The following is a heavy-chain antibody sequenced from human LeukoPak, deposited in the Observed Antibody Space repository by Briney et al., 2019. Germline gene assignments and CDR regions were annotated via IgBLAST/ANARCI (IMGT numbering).Heavy chain of an antibody. CDR1: GYTFTGYY. Sequence: PRASVKVSCKASGYTFTGYYTHWVRQAPGQGLEWMGWINPNSGGTNYAQKFQGRVTMTRDTSISTAYMELSRLGSDDTAVYYCARERYGATGGWFDPWGQGTLVTVSS. CDR3: ARERYGATGGWFDP. J-gene: IGHJ5*02. D-gene: IGHD4-17*01. CDR2: INPNSGGT. V-gene: IGHV1-2*02.